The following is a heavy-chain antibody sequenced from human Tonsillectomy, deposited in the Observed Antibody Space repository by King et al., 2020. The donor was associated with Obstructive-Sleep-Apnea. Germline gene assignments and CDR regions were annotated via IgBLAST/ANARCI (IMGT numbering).Heavy chain of an antibody. V-gene: IGHV2-5*02. Sequence: ITLKESGPTLVKPTQTLTLTCTFSGFSLSTSGVGVGWIRQPPGKALEWLALIYWDDDKRYSPFLKSRLTITKDTSKNQVVLTMTNMDPVDTATYYCAHRQAATYYFDYWGQGTLVTVSS. CDR3: AHRQAATYYFDY. CDR2: IYWDDDK. D-gene: IGHD2-15*01. CDR1: GFSLSTSGVG. J-gene: IGHJ4*02.